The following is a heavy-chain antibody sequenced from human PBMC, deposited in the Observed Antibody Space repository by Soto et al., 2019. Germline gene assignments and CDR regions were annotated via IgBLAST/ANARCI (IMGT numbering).Heavy chain of an antibody. CDR1: GFTFSSYA. Sequence: GGCLRLSCAASGFTFSSYAMSWVRQAPGKGLEWVSAISGSGGSTYYADSVKGRFTISRDNSKNTLYLQMNSLRAEDTAVYYRAKDGPRSMVNWFDPWGQGTLVTVSS. CDR3: AKDGPRSMVNWFDP. CDR2: ISGSGGST. V-gene: IGHV3-23*01. J-gene: IGHJ5*02. D-gene: IGHD3-10*01.